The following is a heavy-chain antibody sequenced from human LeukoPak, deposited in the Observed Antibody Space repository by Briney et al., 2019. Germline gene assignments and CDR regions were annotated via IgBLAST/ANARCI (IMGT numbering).Heavy chain of an antibody. Sequence: ASVKVSCKASGYTFTNYKMHWVRQAPGQRLQWVGIFKPSDGTATYAQKFQGRVTMTWDTSTSTVYMELSTLRSEDTAVYYCAAGWVCSGGSCYYYFDYWGQGTLVTVSS. CDR1: GYTFTNYK. D-gene: IGHD2-15*01. CDR3: AAGWVCSGGSCYYYFDY. J-gene: IGHJ4*02. CDR2: FKPSDGTA. V-gene: IGHV1-46*01.